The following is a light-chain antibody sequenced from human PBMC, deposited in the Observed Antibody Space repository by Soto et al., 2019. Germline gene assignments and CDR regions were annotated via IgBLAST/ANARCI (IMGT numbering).Light chain of an antibody. CDR3: QQYGSSPPGIT. CDR1: QSVSNNY. J-gene: IGKJ5*01. Sequence: VLTQCPSNPALSPAERSTLSCRASQSVSNNYLAWYQQKPVQAPRLLIYGASNRATGIPDRFSGSGSGTDFTLTISRLEPEDFAVYYCQQYGSSPPGITFGQGTRLEIK. V-gene: IGKV3-20*01. CDR2: GAS.